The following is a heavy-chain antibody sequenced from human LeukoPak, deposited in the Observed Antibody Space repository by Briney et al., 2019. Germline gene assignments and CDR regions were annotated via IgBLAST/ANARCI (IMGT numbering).Heavy chain of an antibody. CDR1: GGSISSSSYY. D-gene: IGHD2/OR15-2a*01. CDR3: ARHQYYWALGAFDI. CDR2: IYYSGST. Sequence: SETLSLTCTVSGGSISSSSYYWGWIRQPPGKGLEWIGSIYYSGSTYYNPSLKSRVTISVDTSKNQFSLKLSSVTAADTAVYYCARHQYYWALGAFDIWGQGTMVTVSS. V-gene: IGHV4-39*01. J-gene: IGHJ3*02.